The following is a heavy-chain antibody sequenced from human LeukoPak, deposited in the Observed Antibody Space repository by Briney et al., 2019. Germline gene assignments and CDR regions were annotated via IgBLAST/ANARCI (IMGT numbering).Heavy chain of an antibody. CDR2: IAYDGSKK. Sequence: PGRSLRLSCAASGFTFSSYGMYWVRQAPGKGLEWVAVIAYDGSKKYYADSVTGRFTISRDNSKNTVYLQMNSLRAEDTAVYYCAKKGGTGSLERACFDIWGQGTMVTVSS. CDR3: AKKGGTGSLERACFDI. CDR1: GFTFSSYG. V-gene: IGHV3-30*18. D-gene: IGHD3-10*01. J-gene: IGHJ3*02.